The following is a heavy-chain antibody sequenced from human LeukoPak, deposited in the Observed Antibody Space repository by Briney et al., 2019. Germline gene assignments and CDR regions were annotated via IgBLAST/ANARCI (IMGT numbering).Heavy chain of an antibody. V-gene: IGHV3-64*01. D-gene: IGHD1-26*01. Sequence: GGSLRLSCAASGFTLSRHSMHWVRQAPGKGLEFVSAISSNGDSTYYANSVKGRFTISRDNAKKSLYLQMNSLRAEDTAVYYCARFRGSYLNRYLDYWGQGTLVTASS. CDR2: ISSNGDST. J-gene: IGHJ4*02. CDR1: GFTLSRHS. CDR3: ARFRGSYLNRYLDY.